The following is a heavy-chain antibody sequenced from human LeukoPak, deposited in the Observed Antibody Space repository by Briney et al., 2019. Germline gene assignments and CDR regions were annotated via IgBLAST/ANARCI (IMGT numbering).Heavy chain of an antibody. CDR3: ARPKFRGPDDAFDI. V-gene: IGHV7-4-1*02. Sequence: GASVKVSCKASGYTFTSYAMNWVRQAPGQGLEWMGWINTNTGNPTYAQGFTGRFVFSLDTSVSTAYLQISSLKAEDTAVYYCARPKFRGPDDAFDIWGQGTMVTVSS. J-gene: IGHJ3*02. CDR1: GYTFTSYA. CDR2: INTNTGNP.